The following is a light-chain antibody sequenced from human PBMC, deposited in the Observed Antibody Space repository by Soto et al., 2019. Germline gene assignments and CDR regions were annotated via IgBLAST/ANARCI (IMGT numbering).Light chain of an antibody. CDR3: MQATQFPPYT. Sequence: IVMTQTPLSSPVTLGQPASISCRSSQSLVHSDGYTYLSWYQLKPGQPPRLLIYRVSNRFSGVPERFSGNGAGTDFTLGISRVESEDVGVYFCMQATQFPPYTFGQGTKLEI. CDR1: QSLVHSDGYTY. J-gene: IGKJ2*01. CDR2: RVS. V-gene: IGKV2-24*01.